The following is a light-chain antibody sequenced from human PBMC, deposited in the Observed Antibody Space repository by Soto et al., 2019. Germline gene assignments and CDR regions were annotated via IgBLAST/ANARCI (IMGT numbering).Light chain of an antibody. CDR2: VPS. CDR3: QPYGSSPIT. J-gene: IGKJ5*01. Sequence: EIVWTQSPGTLSLSPGERFTLSCMASQSVSSSFLAWYQQKPGQAPRLLIYVPSSRATGIPDRFSGSGSGTDFTLTISRLEPEDFAVYYCQPYGSSPITVGQVTRLEIK. V-gene: IGKV3-20*01. CDR1: QSVSSSF.